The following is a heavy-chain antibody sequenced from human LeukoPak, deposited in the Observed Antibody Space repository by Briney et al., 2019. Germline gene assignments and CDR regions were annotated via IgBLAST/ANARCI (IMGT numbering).Heavy chain of an antibody. CDR1: GFTFSTYS. Sequence: GGSLRLSCGASGFTFSTYSMNWVRQAPGKGLEWVSYISSSSSTIYYADSVKGRFTISRDNAKNSLFLQMNSLRAEDTAVYYCARVSQSSGWYEEAFDIWGQGTMVTVSS. J-gene: IGHJ3*02. CDR2: ISSSSSTI. D-gene: IGHD6-19*01. CDR3: ARVSQSSGWYEEAFDI. V-gene: IGHV3-48*04.